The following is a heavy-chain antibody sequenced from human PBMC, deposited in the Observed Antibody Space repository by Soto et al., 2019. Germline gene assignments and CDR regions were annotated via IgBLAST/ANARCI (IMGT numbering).Heavy chain of an antibody. J-gene: IGHJ6*02. CDR1: GDSIRSYY. D-gene: IGHD3-10*01. CDR3: ARSHGITMVRGVTRDGTDYSYGMDV. Sequence: SETLSLTCTVSGDSIRSYYWSWIRQPPGKGLEWIGYIYYSGSTNYNPSLKSRVTISVDTSKNQFSLKLSSVTAADTAVYYCARSHGITMVRGVTRDGTDYSYGMDVWGQGTTVTV. CDR2: IYYSGST. V-gene: IGHV4-59*12.